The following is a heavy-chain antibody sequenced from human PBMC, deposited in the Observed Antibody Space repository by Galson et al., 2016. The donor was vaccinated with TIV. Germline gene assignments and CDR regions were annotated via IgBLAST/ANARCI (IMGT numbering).Heavy chain of an antibody. CDR2: INGDGSST. V-gene: IGHV3-74*01. D-gene: IGHD3/OR15-3a*01. Sequence: SLRLSCAASGFTFSNFWIHWVRQSPGKGPVWVSRINGDGSSTTYADSVKGRFTISRDNAENTPYLQMNSLRVDDTAVYYCARAGDWLGVYGLDVWGQGTTVTVSS. CDR1: GFTFSNFW. CDR3: ARAGDWLGVYGLDV. J-gene: IGHJ6*02.